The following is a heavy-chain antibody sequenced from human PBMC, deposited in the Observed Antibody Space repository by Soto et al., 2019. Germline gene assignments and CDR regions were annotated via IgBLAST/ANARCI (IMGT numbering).Heavy chain of an antibody. V-gene: IGHV3-21*01. CDR3: ATSGKELAFYYYYGMDV. D-gene: IGHD6-6*01. Sequence: NPGGSLRLSCAASGFTFSSYSMNWVRQAPGKGLEWVSSISSSSSYIYYADSVKGRFTISRDNAKNSLYLQMNSLRAEDTAVYYCATSGKELAFYYYYGMDVWGQGTTVTVSS. CDR2: ISSSSSYI. J-gene: IGHJ6*02. CDR1: GFTFSSYS.